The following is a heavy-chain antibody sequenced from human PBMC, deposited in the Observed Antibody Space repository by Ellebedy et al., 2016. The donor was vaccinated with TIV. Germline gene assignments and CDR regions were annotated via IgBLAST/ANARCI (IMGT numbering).Heavy chain of an antibody. CDR1: GFTFSSYE. CDR3: AKDLGFAMDV. Sequence: PGGSLRLSCAASGFTFSSYEMHLVRQAPGKGLEWVSYISTSFNTLYYADSVKGRFTLSRDNSGNTAYLHMSSLRVEDTAVYYCAKDLGFAMDVWGQGTTVTVSS. D-gene: IGHD2-15*01. J-gene: IGHJ6*02. CDR2: ISTSFNTL. V-gene: IGHV3-48*03.